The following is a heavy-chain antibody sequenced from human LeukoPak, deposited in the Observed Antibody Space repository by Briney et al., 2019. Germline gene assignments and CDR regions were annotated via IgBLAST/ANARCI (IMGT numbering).Heavy chain of an antibody. D-gene: IGHD3-22*01. Sequence: ASVKVSCKASGYTFTSYDINWVRQATGQGLEWMGWMNPNSGNTGYAQKFQGRVTITRNTSISTAYMELSSLRSEDTAVYYCARGRYYYDSSGYHLQRAFDIWGQGTMVTVSS. J-gene: IGHJ3*02. V-gene: IGHV1-8*03. CDR2: MNPNSGNT. CDR1: GYTFTSYD. CDR3: ARGRYYYDSSGYHLQRAFDI.